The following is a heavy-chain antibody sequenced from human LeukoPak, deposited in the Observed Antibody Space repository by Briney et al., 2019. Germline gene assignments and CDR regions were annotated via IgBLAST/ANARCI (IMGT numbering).Heavy chain of an antibody. CDR1: GYTFITYG. CDR3: AREQQQLTTDY. J-gene: IGHJ4*02. CDR2: ISAYSGNT. D-gene: IGHD6-13*01. Sequence: ASVKVSCKASGYTFITYGISWVRQAPGQGLEWVGWISAYSGNTNYAQKLQGRVTMTTDTSTSTAYMELRSLRSDDTAVYYCAREQQQLTTDYWDQGTLVTVSS. V-gene: IGHV1-18*01.